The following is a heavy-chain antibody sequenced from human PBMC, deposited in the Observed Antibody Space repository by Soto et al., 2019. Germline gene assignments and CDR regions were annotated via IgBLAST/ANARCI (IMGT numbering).Heavy chain of an antibody. CDR3: VRDQKYFRVNGNWFDS. CDR1: GYTSADFG. V-gene: IGHV1-18*04. CDR2: VSGNNGAS. Sequence: QVQLMQSGTEVKKPGASVTVSCKASGYTSADFGISWVRQAPGQGLEWMGWVSGNNGASNPAPKVQGRITMTLDTSTGVSYMALRSLRSDDTALYYCVRDQKYFRVNGNWFDSWGQGTLVSVSS. D-gene: IGHD2-2*01. J-gene: IGHJ5*01.